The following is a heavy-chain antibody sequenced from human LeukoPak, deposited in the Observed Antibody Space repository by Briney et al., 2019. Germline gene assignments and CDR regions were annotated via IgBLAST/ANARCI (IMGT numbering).Heavy chain of an antibody. CDR3: AAENFYDRSGYSKAFDY. CDR2: IEPNSGGA. Sequence: ASVKVSCKTSGYTFTVKFLHWLRQAPGQGLEWMAGIEPNSGGAVYGQNFRGWVTATRDTSVSTAYMELSRLRSDDTAVYYCAAENFYDRSGYSKAFDYWGQGTLVTVSS. CDR1: GYTFTVKF. J-gene: IGHJ4*02. V-gene: IGHV1-2*04. D-gene: IGHD3-22*01.